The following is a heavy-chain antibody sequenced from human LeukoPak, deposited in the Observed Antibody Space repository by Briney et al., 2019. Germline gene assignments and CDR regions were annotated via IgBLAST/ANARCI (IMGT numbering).Heavy chain of an antibody. CDR2: ISSSSSYI. CDR1: GFTFSSYS. Sequence: GGSLRLSCAASGFTFSSYSMNWVRQAPGKGLEWVSSISSSSSYIYYADSVKGRFTISRDNAKNLLYLQMNSLRAEDTAVYYCARGALRYFDWSTDYWGQGTLVTVSS. J-gene: IGHJ4*02. D-gene: IGHD3-9*01. V-gene: IGHV3-21*01. CDR3: ARGALRYFDWSTDY.